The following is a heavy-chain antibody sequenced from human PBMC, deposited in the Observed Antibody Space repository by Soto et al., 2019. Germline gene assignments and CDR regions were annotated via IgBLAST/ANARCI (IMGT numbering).Heavy chain of an antibody. CDR3: ARGGYDILTGTTGFDP. CDR1: GGSISSYY. CDR2: IYYSGST. D-gene: IGHD3-9*01. V-gene: IGHV4-59*01. J-gene: IGHJ5*02. Sequence: QVQLQESGPGLVKPSETLSLTCTVSGGSISSYYWSWIRQPPGKGLEWIGYIYYSGSTNYNPSLKSRVTIAVDTSKNPFSLKLSSVTAADTAVYYCARGGYDILTGTTGFDPWGQGTLVTVSS.